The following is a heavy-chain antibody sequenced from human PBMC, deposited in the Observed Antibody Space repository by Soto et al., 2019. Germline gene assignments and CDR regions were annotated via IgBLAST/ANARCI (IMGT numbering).Heavy chain of an antibody. CDR2: ISSTTNYI. CDR3: ARESEDLTSNFDY. CDR1: GFTFTRYS. Sequence: GGSLRLSCAASGFTFTRYSMNWVRQAPGKGLEWVSSISSTTNYIYYGDSMKGRFTISRDNAKNSLYLEMNSLRAEDTAVYYWARESEDLTSNFDYWGQGTLVTVPS. J-gene: IGHJ4*02. V-gene: IGHV3-21*06.